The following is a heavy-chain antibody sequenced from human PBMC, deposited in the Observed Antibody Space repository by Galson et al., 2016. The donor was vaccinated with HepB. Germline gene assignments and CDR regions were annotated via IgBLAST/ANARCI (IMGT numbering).Heavy chain of an antibody. Sequence: SGKVSCKASGYNFDHYGITWVRQAPGQGLEWMGWIAVHNGNTNYAQKMRGRVTMTTDAATSTTYMELRSLRSDDTAVYYCARSGSGWYRGFDYWGQGTLVTVSS. CDR3: ARSGSGWYRGFDY. J-gene: IGHJ4*02. V-gene: IGHV1-18*01. CDR1: GYNFDHYG. CDR2: IAVHNGNT. D-gene: IGHD6-19*01.